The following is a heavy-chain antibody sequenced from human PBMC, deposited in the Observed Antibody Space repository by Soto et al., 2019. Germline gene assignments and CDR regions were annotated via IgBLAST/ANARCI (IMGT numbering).Heavy chain of an antibody. V-gene: IGHV4-39*01. CDR1: GGSISSSSYY. J-gene: IGHJ6*02. CDR2: IYYSGST. Sequence: QLQLQESGPGLVKPSETLSLTCTVSGGSISSSSYYWGWIRQPPGKGLEWIGSIYYSGSTYYNPSLESRVTISVDTSKNQFSLKLSSVTAADTAVYYCARQDDYDYYGMDVWGQGTTVTVSS. CDR3: ARQDDYDYYGMDV.